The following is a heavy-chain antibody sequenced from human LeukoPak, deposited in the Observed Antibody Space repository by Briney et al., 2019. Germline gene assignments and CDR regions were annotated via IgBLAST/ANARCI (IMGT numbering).Heavy chain of an antibody. CDR2: INPNSGGT. D-gene: IGHD3-9*01. V-gene: IGHV1-2*02. CDR1: RYTFTGHY. Sequence: ASVKVSCKASRYTFTGHYMHLVRQAPGQGLEWMGWINPNSGGTNYAQKFQGRVTMTGDTSISTAYMELSRLRSDDTAVYYCARDRGVPVLRYFVWLSHWGQGTLVTVSS. J-gene: IGHJ4*02. CDR3: ARDRGVPVLRYFVWLSH.